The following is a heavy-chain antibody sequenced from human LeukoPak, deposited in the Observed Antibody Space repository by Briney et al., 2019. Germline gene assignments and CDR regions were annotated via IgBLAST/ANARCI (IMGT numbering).Heavy chain of an antibody. CDR1: GGSISSSSYY. D-gene: IGHD6-13*01. CDR2: IYYSGST. CDR3: ARHQLAAAGPPLNWFDP. Sequence: PSETLSLTCTVSGGSISSSSYYWGWTRQPPGKGLEWIGSIYYSGSTYYNPSLKSRVTISVDTSKNQFSLKLSSVTAADTAVYYCARHQLAAAGPPLNWFDPWGQGTLVTVSS. V-gene: IGHV4-39*01. J-gene: IGHJ5*02.